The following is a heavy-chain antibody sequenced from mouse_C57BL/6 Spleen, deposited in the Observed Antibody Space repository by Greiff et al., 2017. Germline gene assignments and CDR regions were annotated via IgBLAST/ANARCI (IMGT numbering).Heavy chain of an antibody. CDR2: IDPGDGDT. CDR1: GYAFSSYW. J-gene: IGHJ4*01. CDR3: ARIYYDAMDY. Sequence: QVQLKQSGAELVKPGASVKISCKASGYAFSSYWMNWVKERSGKGLEWIGQIDPGDGDTNYNGKFKGKATLTADKSSSTAYMQLSSLTSEDSAVYFCARIYYDAMDYWGQGTSVTVSS. V-gene: IGHV1-80*01. D-gene: IGHD2-1*01.